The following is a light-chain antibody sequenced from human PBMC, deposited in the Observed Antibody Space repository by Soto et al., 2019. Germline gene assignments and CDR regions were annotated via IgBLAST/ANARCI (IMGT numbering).Light chain of an antibody. J-gene: IGKJ1*01. CDR3: QQHHSYPWT. Sequence: DIQMTQSPSTLSAFVGDRVTITCRASQTIHNWLSWYQHKPVQAPNLLIYDASTLESGVPSRFSGSGSGTEFTLTISSLQPDDLATYFCQQHHSYPWTFGQGTKGEIK. CDR1: QTIHNW. CDR2: DAS. V-gene: IGKV1-5*01.